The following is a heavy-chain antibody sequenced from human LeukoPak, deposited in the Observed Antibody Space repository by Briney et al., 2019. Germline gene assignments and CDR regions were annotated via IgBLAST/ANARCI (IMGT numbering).Heavy chain of an antibody. J-gene: IGHJ1*01. D-gene: IGHD3-22*01. CDR2: FDPEDGET. CDR3: ASVSYYYNSRGYQGYFQQ. Sequence: ASVKVSCKVSGYTLTELSIHWVRQAPGKGLEWMGGFDPEDGETIYAQRFQGRVTMTEDTSTDTAYMELSSLRSEDAAVYYCASVSYYYNSRGYQGYFQQWGEGTVVPVSS. V-gene: IGHV1-24*01. CDR1: GYTLTELS.